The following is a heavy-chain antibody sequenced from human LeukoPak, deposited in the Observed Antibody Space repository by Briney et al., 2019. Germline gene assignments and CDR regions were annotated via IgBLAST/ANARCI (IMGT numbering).Heavy chain of an antibody. D-gene: IGHD6-13*01. Sequence: ASVKVSCKASGYTFISSGITWVRQAPGQGLEWMGWISAYNGNTNYAQNLQGRVTMTADTSTSTAYMEVRSLRSDDTAVYYCARDLGGYSSSWGQGTLVIVSS. V-gene: IGHV1-18*01. CDR1: GYTFISSG. CDR2: ISAYNGNT. CDR3: ARDLGGYSSS. J-gene: IGHJ1*01.